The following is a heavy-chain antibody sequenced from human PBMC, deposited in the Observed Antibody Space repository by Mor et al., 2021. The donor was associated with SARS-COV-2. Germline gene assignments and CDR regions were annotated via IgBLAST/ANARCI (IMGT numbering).Heavy chain of an antibody. V-gene: IGHV3-11*06. Sequence: TISRDNAKNSLYLQMNSLRAEDTAVYYCARVVPYYYYYYMDVWGKGTTVTVSS. J-gene: IGHJ6*03. CDR3: ARVVPYYYYYYMDV.